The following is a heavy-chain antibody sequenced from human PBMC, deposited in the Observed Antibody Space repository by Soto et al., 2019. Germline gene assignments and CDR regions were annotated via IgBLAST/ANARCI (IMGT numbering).Heavy chain of an antibody. J-gene: IGHJ3*02. D-gene: IGHD2-15*01. Sequence: EVQLLESGGGLVQPGGSLRLSCAASGFTFSSYAMSWVRQAPGKGLEWVSALSGGGGSTYYADSVKGRFTISRDNSKNTLYLQMNNLRAEDTAVYYCATSGGSGNDGFDIWGQGTMVTVSS. CDR3: ATSGGSGNDGFDI. V-gene: IGHV3-23*01. CDR2: LSGGGGST. CDR1: GFTFSSYA.